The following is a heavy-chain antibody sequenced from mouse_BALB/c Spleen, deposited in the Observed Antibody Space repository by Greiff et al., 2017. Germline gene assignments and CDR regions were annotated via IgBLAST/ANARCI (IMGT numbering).Heavy chain of an antibody. J-gene: IGHJ3*01. V-gene: IGHV1S137*01. D-gene: IGHD2-4*01. Sequence: VQGVESGAELVRPGVSVKISCKGSGYTFTDYAMHWVKQSHAKSLEWIGVISTYYGDASYNQKFKGKATMTVDKSSSTAYMELARLTSEDSAIYYCARCPSTMSTSFAYWGQGTLVTVSA. CDR3: ARCPSTMSTSFAY. CDR1: GYTFTDYA. CDR2: ISTYYGDA.